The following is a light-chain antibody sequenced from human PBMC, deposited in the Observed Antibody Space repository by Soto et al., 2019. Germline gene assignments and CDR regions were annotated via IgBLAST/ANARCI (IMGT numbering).Light chain of an antibody. Sequence: DVQISRAPAGQSASVGDRVAISCRASQSISSYLHWYQQKPGKAPKLLIYAASNLQSGVPSRFSASGSGTDFTVTLNSRSPESAVPFYRPPGSGTPWTYGEGTKVDIK. CDR2: AAS. V-gene: IGKV1-39*01. CDR1: QSISSY. CDR3: PPGSGTPWT. J-gene: IGKJ1*01.